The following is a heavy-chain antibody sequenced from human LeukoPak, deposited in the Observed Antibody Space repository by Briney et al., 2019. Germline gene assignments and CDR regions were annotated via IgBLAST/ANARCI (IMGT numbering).Heavy chain of an antibody. CDR3: ARDGPGRYSSSWHGGVFDI. J-gene: IGHJ3*02. CDR1: GFTVSSSY. V-gene: IGHV3-53*01. CDR2: IYSGGIT. D-gene: IGHD6-13*01. Sequence: HPGGSLRLSCAASGFTVSSSYVSWVRQAPGKGLEWVSVIYSGGITYYADSVKGRFTFSRDNSKNTLYLQMNSLRVDDTAVYYCARDGPGRYSSSWHGGVFDIWGQGTMVTVSS.